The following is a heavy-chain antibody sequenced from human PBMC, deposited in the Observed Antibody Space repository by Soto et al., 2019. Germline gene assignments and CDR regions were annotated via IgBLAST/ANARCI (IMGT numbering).Heavy chain of an antibody. D-gene: IGHD2-2*01. Sequence: ASVKVSCKASGDTFTSYAMHWVRQAPGQRLEWMGWINAGNGNTKYSQKFQGRVTITADESTSTAYMELSSLRSEDTAVYYCARDAGEYCSSTSCYNWFHPWGQGTLVTVSS. CDR3: ARDAGEYCSSTSCYNWFHP. V-gene: IGHV1-3*01. CDR2: INAGNGNT. CDR1: GDTFTSYA. J-gene: IGHJ5*02.